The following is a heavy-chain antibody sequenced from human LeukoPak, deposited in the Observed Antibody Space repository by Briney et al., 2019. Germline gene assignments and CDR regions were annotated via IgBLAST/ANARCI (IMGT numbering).Heavy chain of an antibody. CDR2: INWNGGSI. J-gene: IGHJ4*02. Sequence: GGSLRLSCAASGFTFDEYGMSWVRQAPGKGLEWVSGINWNGGSIGYADSVKGRFTISRDNAKNSLYLQMNSLRAEDTALYYCARGYYYDNSGLFDYWGQGTLVTVSS. CDR3: ARGYYYDNSGLFDY. CDR1: GFTFDEYG. D-gene: IGHD3-22*01. V-gene: IGHV3-20*04.